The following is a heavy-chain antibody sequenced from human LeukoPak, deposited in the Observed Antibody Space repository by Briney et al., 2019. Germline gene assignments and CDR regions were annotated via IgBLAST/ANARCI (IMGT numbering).Heavy chain of an antibody. CDR2: INPSGGST. Sequence: ASVKVSCKASGYTFTSYYMHWVRQAPGQGLEWMGIINPSGGSTSYAQKFQGRVTMTEDTSTDTAYMELSSLRSEDTAVYYCATESSAYWFDPWGQGTLVTVSS. CDR1: GYTFTSYY. CDR3: ATESSAYWFDP. V-gene: IGHV1-46*01. D-gene: IGHD2-2*01. J-gene: IGHJ5*02.